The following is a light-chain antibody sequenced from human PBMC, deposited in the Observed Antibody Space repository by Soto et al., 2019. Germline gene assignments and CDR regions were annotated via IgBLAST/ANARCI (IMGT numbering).Light chain of an antibody. CDR3: QQYNNWPHT. Sequence: EIVLTQSPATLSLSPGERATLSCRASQSVSSKLAWFQQKPGQAPSLLIYYVSTRATGVPVRFSGSGSGTEFTLTINSLQSEDFAVYYCQQYNNWPHTFGQGTKVDNK. CDR1: QSVSSK. CDR2: YVS. J-gene: IGKJ2*01. V-gene: IGKV3-15*01.